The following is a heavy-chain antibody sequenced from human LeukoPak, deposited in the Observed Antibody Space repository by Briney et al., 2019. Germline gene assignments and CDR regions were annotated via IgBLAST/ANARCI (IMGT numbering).Heavy chain of an antibody. Sequence: GGSLRLSCAASGFTFSNAWMAWVRQAPGKGLEWVGRIKAKAHGGTIEYAAPVKGRFTISRDDSKNTLYLQMNSLKTEDTAVYYCTTDGVGVEGATYDNWGQGTLVNVSS. CDR3: TTDGVGVEGATYDN. D-gene: IGHD1-26*01. J-gene: IGHJ4*02. CDR1: GFTFSNAW. V-gene: IGHV3-15*01. CDR2: IKAKAHGGTI.